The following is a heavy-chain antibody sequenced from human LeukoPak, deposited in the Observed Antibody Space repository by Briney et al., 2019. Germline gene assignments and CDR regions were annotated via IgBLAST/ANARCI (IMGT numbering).Heavy chain of an antibody. Sequence: SETLSLTCAVYGASLSDHSWSWIRQPPGKGLEWIGEINHSGSTNYNPSLKSRVTISVDTSKNQFSLKLSSVTAADTAVYYCARGLGYCSSTSCPTGNYYYYYGMDVWGQGTTVTVSS. CDR1: GASLSDHS. CDR3: ARGLGYCSSTSCPTGNYYYYYGMDV. CDR2: INHSGST. J-gene: IGHJ6*02. V-gene: IGHV4-34*01. D-gene: IGHD2-2*01.